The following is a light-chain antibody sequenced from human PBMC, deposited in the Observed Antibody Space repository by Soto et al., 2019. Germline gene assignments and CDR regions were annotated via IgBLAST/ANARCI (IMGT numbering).Light chain of an antibody. CDR1: QGVSDD. V-gene: IGKV1-27*01. Sequence: DIQMTQSPASLSASLGDRVTITCRASQGVSDDLAWYQQKPGKVPKLLIYAASTLQSEVPSRFSGSGSGTDFTLTISSLQPEDVATYYCQKYNSAPHTFGGGTKVEIK. CDR3: QKYNSAPHT. J-gene: IGKJ4*01. CDR2: AAS.